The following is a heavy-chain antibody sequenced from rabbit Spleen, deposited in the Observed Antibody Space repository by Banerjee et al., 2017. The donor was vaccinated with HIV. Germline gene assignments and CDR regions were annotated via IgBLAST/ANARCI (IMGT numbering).Heavy chain of an antibody. D-gene: IGHD1-1*01. CDR3: VRDTSSSFSSYGMDL. CDR2: IDPIFGRT. J-gene: IGHJ6*01. Sequence: QEQLEESGGGLVQPGGSLKLSCKASGFDFSVYGLSWVRQAPGKGLEWIGYIDPIFGRTYYASWVNGRFTISSHNAQNTLYLQLNSLTAADTATYFCVRDTSSSFSSYGMDLWGPGTLVTVS. V-gene: IGHV1S47*01. CDR1: GFDFSVYG.